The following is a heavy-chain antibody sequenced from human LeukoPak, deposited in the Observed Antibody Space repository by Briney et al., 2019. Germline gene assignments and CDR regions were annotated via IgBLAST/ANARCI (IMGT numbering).Heavy chain of an antibody. CDR3: AKLPNPRKYYYDSSGYYTAPDY. D-gene: IGHD3-22*01. CDR1: GFTFSSYA. CDR2: ISYDGSNK. V-gene: IGHV3-30-3*02. Sequence: GGSLRLSCAASGFTFSSYAMHWVRQAPGKGLEWVAVISYDGSNKYYADSVKGRFTISRDNSKNTLYLQMNSLRAEDTAVYYCAKLPNPRKYYYDSSGYYTAPDYWGQGTLVTVSS. J-gene: IGHJ4*02.